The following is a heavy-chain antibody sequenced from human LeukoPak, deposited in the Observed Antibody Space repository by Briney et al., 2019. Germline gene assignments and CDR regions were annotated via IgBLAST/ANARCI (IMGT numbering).Heavy chain of an antibody. D-gene: IGHD6-19*01. Sequence: GGSLRLSCAASGFTVSSNYVSWVRQAPGKGLEWVSVIFSGGTTYYADSVKDRFTISRDNSKNTLYLQMNSLRAEDTAVYYCARASGFGSGWPFDYWGQGTLVTVSS. CDR1: GFTVSSNY. CDR2: IFSGGTT. CDR3: ARASGFGSGWPFDY. V-gene: IGHV3-53*01. J-gene: IGHJ4*02.